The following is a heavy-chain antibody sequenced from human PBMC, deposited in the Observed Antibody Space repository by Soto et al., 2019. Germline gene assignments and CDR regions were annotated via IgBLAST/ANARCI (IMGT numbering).Heavy chain of an antibody. CDR2: IWNDGSGS. J-gene: IGHJ4*02. V-gene: IGHV3-33*01. CDR3: ARRAIVGVLTRSLDY. CDR1: GFTFNNYG. D-gene: IGHD2-2*01. Sequence: QTGGSLRLSCAASGFTFNNYGMHWVRQAPGKGLEWVAVIWNDGSGSYYANSVKGRFTISRDNSKNTLYLQMNSLRAEDTAVYYCARRAIVGVLTRSLDYWGQGALVTVSS.